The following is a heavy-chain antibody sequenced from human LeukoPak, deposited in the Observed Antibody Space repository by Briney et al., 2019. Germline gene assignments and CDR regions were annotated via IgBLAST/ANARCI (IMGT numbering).Heavy chain of an antibody. CDR2: IIPIFCTA. CDR3: ARLYSSGSYLDDYYGMEV. V-gene: IGHV1-69*13. D-gene: IGHD1-26*01. Sequence: AVKVTCKASGDTFISYAFSWVRQAPGQGREWMGGIIPIFCTANYAHKFQGRVTITADESTTTVYMELSNLRLGDTDVYYCARLYSSGSYLDDYYGMEVWPQGPTVTVSS. J-gene: IGHJ6*01. CDR1: GDTFISYA.